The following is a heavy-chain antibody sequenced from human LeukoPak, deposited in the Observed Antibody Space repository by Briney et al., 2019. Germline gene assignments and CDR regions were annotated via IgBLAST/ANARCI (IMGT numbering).Heavy chain of an antibody. CDR3: ARGRVASEPA. CDR1: GGSISSYY. V-gene: IGHV4-4*07. CDR2: IYTSGST. J-gene: IGHJ1*01. Sequence: NSSETLSLTCTVSGGSISSYYWSWIRQPAGKGLEWIGRIYTSGSTNYNPSLKSRVTMSVDTSKNQFSLKLRSMTAADTAVYYCARGRVASEPAWGQGTLVTVSS. D-gene: IGHD1-26*01.